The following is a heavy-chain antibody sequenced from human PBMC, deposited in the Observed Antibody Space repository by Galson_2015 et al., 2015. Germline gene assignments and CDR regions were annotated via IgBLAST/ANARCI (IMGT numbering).Heavy chain of an antibody. CDR3: AGKQWLFGYYFDY. Sequence: SLRLSCAASGFTFSSYAMSWVRQAPGKGLEWVSAISGSGGSTYYADSVKGRFTISRDNSKNTLYLQMNSLRAEDAAVYYCAGKQWLFGYYFDYWRQGTLVPVSS. V-gene: IGHV3-23*01. J-gene: IGHJ4*02. D-gene: IGHD6-19*01. CDR2: ISGSGGST. CDR1: GFTFSSYA.